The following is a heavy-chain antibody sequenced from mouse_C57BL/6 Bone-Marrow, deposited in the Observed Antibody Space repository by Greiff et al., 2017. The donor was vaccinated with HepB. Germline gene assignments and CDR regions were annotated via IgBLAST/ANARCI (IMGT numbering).Heavy chain of an antibody. J-gene: IGHJ1*03. CDR2: IDPEDGDT. CDR1: GFNIKDYY. CDR3: TKDYYGSSYRWYFDV. Sequence: VQLKESGAELVRPGASVKLSCTASGFNIKDYYMHWVKQRPEQGLEWIGRIDPEDGDTEYAPKFQGKATMTADTSSNTAYLQLSSLTSEDTAVYYCTKDYYGSSYRWYFDVWGTGTTVTVSS. D-gene: IGHD1-1*01. V-gene: IGHV14-1*01.